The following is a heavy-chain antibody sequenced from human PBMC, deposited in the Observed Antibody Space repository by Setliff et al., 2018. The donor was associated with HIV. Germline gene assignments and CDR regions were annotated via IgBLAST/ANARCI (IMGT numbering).Heavy chain of an antibody. D-gene: IGHD7-27*01. CDR1: GDSISTYY. J-gene: IGHJ6*03. CDR3: ARGLTRGGYYYYFYMDV. CDR2: IYTSGST. Sequence: SETLSLTCTVSGDSISTYYWSWIRQPPGKGLEWIGYIYTSGSTNYNLSLKSRVTISKDTSKNHFSLKLTSVTAADTAVYYWARGLTRGGYYYYFYMDVWGKGTTVTVSS. V-gene: IGHV4-4*08.